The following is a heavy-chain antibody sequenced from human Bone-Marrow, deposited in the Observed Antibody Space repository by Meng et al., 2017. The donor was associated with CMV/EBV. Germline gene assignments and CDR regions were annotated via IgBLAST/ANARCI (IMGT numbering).Heavy chain of an antibody. V-gene: IGHV4-31*03. CDR1: GGSISSGGYY. D-gene: IGHD4-11*01. Sequence: SETLSLSCTVSGGSISSGGYYWSWIRQHPGKGLEWIGYIYYSGSTYYNPSLKSRVTISVDTSKNQFSLKLSSVTAADTAVYYCARACPPTVTYYYYCMDVWGQGTTVTVSS. J-gene: IGHJ6*02. CDR3: ARACPPTVTYYYYCMDV. CDR2: IYYSGST.